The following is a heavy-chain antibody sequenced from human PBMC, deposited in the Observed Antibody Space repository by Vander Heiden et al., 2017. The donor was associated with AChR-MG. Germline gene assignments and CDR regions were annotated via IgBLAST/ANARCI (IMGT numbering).Heavy chain of an antibody. J-gene: IGHJ4*02. Sequence: QVQLVESGGGVVQPGRSLRLSCAASGFTFSSYAMHWVRQAPGKGLEWVAVISYDGSNKYYADSVKGRFTISRDNSKNTLYLQMNSLRAEDTAVYYCARADYIWGSYRYWGQGTLVTVSS. CDR1: GFTFSSYA. CDR2: ISYDGSNK. V-gene: IGHV3-30-3*01. CDR3: ARADYIWGSYRY. D-gene: IGHD3-16*02.